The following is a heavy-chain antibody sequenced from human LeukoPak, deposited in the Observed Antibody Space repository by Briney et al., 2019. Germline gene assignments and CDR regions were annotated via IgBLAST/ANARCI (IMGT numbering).Heavy chain of an antibody. CDR1: GFTFSNYA. J-gene: IGHJ4*02. V-gene: IGHV3-23*01. CDR2: ISGSAGST. CDR3: ARGGRTPFDY. D-gene: IGHD3-16*01. Sequence: GGSLRLSCAASGFTFSNYAMSWVRQAPGKGLEWVSVISGSAGSTYYAGSVKGRFTVSRDNSKNTLYLQMNSLRAEDTAIYYCARGGRTPFDYWGQGTLVTVSS.